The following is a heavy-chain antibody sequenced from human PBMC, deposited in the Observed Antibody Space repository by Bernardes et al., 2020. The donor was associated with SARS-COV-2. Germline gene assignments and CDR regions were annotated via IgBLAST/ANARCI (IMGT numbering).Heavy chain of an antibody. J-gene: IGHJ4*02. CDR2: IKGDGSQQ. D-gene: IGHD3-9*01. Sequence: GGSLRLSCAASGFTFSRYWMRWVRQAPGKGLEWVANIKGDGSQQSSVDSVRGRFTISRDNAKNSLYLQMNSLRAEDTAVYYCARIDEGTGRDYWGQGTLVNVPS. V-gene: IGHV3-7*01. CDR3: ARIDEGTGRDY. CDR1: GFTFSRYW.